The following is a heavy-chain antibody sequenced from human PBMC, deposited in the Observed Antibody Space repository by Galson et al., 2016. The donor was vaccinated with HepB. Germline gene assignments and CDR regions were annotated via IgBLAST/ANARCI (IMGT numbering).Heavy chain of an antibody. J-gene: IGHJ6*02. CDR1: GFSFSSYW. V-gene: IGHV3-7*01. CDR2: IKQDGSDK. D-gene: IGHD6-19*01. CDR3: AREKESSGWFVGSYFYGMDV. Sequence: SLRLSCAASGFSFSSYWMSWVRQAPGKGLEWVANIKQDGSDKYYVDSAKGRFTIARDDAENSLYLQMNSLRDEDTAVYYCAREKESSGWFVGSYFYGMDVWGQGTTVIVSS.